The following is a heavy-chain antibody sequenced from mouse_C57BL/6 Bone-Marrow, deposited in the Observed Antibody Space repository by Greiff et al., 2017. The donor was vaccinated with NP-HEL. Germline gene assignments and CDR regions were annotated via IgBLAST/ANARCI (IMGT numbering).Heavy chain of an antibody. CDR3: ARGRLRQFAY. CDR1: GFTFSDYG. J-gene: IGHJ3*01. Sequence: EVMLVESGGGIVKPGGSLKLSCAASGFTFSDYGMHWVRQAPEKGLEWVAYISSGSSTIYYADTVKGRFTISRDNAKNTLFLQMTSLRSEDTAMYYCARGRLRQFAYWGQGTLVTVSA. CDR2: ISSGSSTI. D-gene: IGHD2-4*01. V-gene: IGHV5-17*01.